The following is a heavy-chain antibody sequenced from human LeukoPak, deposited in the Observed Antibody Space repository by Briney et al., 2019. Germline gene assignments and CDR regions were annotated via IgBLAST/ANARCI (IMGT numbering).Heavy chain of an antibody. J-gene: IGHJ4*02. CDR2: IYPGDSDT. Sequence: GESLKISCKGSGYSFTSYWIGWVRQMPGKGLEWMGIIYPGDSDTRYSPSFQGQVTISADKSISTAYLQWSSLKASDTAMYYCARLPHGDSSGYYGRPGDYWGQGTLVTVSS. CDR3: ARLPHGDSSGYYGRPGDY. V-gene: IGHV5-51*01. CDR1: GYSFTSYW. D-gene: IGHD3-22*01.